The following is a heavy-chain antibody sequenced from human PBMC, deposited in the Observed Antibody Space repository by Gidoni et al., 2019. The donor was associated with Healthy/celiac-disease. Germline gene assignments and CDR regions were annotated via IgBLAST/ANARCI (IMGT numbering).Heavy chain of an antibody. V-gene: IGHV4-31*03. D-gene: IGHD3-22*01. CDR1: GGSITSGGYY. Sequence: QVQLQESGPGLVKPSPTLSPPCTVSGGSITSGGYYWSWIRQHPGKGLEWIGYIYYSGSTYYNPSLKSRVTISVDTSKNQFSLKLSSVTAADTAVYYCARLIRLDSSGYYRYYFDYWGQGTLVTVSS. CDR2: IYYSGST. CDR3: ARLIRLDSSGYYRYYFDY. J-gene: IGHJ4*02.